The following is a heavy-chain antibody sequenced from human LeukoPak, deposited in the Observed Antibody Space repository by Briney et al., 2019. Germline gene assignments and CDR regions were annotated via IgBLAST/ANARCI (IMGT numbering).Heavy chain of an antibody. Sequence: SGRSLRLSCAASGFTFSSYAMHWVRQAPGKGLEWVAVISYDGSDKYYGDFVKGRSTISRDNANRMLSLHINSLRVEDSAIYYCARGGKLEPTALASWGQGSLVVVSS. CDR1: GFTFSSYA. D-gene: IGHD2-21*02. CDR3: ARGGKLEPTALAS. CDR2: ISYDGSDK. V-gene: IGHV3-30*03. J-gene: IGHJ5*02.